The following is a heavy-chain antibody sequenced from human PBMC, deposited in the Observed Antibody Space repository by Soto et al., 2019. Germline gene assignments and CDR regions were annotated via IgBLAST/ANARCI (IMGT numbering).Heavy chain of an antibody. V-gene: IGHV3-23*01. CDR2: IGVSDGST. D-gene: IGHD7-27*01. CDR1: GFTFSAYA. J-gene: IGHJ4*02. Sequence: GWSLRLSCAASGFTFSAYAMCWVRHPPGKGLEWVSSIGVSDGSTYYADSVKGRFTISRDNSENTLYLQMNGLRDEDKAVYYCVKDTQAWGKVWGYDYWGQGA. CDR3: VKDTQAWGKVWGYDY.